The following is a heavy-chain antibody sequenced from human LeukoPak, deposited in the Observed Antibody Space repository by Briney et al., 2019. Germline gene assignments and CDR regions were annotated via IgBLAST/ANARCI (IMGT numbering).Heavy chain of an antibody. CDR2: IYYTGTT. Sequence: SETLSLTCSVSGGSISNCYWSWIRQSPGKGLERIGYIYYTGTTSYNPSLTSRITISVDTSKNQFSLKLTSVTAADTAVYYCARHGAFGSYYGWFDPWGQGALVTVSS. V-gene: IGHV4-59*08. CDR3: ARHGAFGSYYGWFDP. CDR1: GGSISNCY. J-gene: IGHJ5*02. D-gene: IGHD1-26*01.